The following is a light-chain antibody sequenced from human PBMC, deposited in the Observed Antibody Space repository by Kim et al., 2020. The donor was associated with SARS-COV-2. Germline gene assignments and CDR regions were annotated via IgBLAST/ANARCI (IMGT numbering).Light chain of an antibody. CDR1: TSNIGSQT. V-gene: IGLV1-44*01. CDR2: NTV. Sequence: QSVLAQSPSASGTPGQRVTISCSGSTSNIGSQTVNWYQQLPGTAPKLLIYNTVQRPSGVPDRFSGSKSGTSASLAISGLQSEDESDYYCASWDDSLNAWVFGGGTKLTVL. CDR3: ASWDDSLNAWV. J-gene: IGLJ3*02.